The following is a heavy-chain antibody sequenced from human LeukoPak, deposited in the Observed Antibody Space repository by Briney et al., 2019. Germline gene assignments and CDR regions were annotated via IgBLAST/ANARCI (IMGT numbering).Heavy chain of an antibody. J-gene: IGHJ4*02. D-gene: IGHD5-18*01. CDR3: ARRATTERGHSYGLDF. CDR1: GFTFSSYF. CDR2: ISSSSTYI. Sequence: GGSLRLSCAASGFTFSSYFMSWVRQAPGKGLEWVSSISSSSTYIYYADSVKGGFTVSRDNAKNSLYLQMNSLRAEDTAVYYCARRATTERGHSYGLDFWGQGTLVTVSS. V-gene: IGHV3-21*01.